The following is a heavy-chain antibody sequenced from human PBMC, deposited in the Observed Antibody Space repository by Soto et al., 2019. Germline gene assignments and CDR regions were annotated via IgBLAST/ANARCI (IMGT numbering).Heavy chain of an antibody. CDR3: ARSRRVLDAFDI. D-gene: IGHD3-10*01. V-gene: IGHV4-30-2*01. J-gene: IGHJ3*02. CDR1: GAPVNTDHYS. Sequence: SETLSLTCAVSGAPVNTDHYSWAWFRQPPGGVLEWIGYIYHSGSIYYNPSLKSRVAISKDTSSNQFSLKLTSVTADDTAVYFCARSRRVLDAFDIWGPGTLVT. CDR2: IYHSGSI.